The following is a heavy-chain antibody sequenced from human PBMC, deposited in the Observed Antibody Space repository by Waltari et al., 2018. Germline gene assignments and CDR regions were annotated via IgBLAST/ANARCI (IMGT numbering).Heavy chain of an antibody. D-gene: IGHD3-3*01. CDR1: GFTFSSYW. J-gene: IGHJ3*02. Sequence: EVQLVESGGGLVQPGGSLGLSCATSGFTFSSYWMLWVRQAPGKGLEWVDKIKQDGGEKYYVDSVKGRFTISRDNAKNSLYLQMNSLRAEDTAVYYCARLGNDFWSGPDAFDIWGQGTMVTVSS. CDR2: IKQDGGEK. CDR3: ARLGNDFWSGPDAFDI. V-gene: IGHV3-7*01.